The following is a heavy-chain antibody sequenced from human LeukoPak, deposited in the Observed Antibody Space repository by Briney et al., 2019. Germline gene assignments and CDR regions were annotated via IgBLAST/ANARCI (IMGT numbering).Heavy chain of an antibody. CDR3: AKGGDYNQYYYGMDV. V-gene: IGHV3-30*18. J-gene: IGHJ6*02. Sequence: GGSLRLSCAASGFTFSSYGMHWVRQAPGKGLEWVAVISYDGSNKYYADSVKGRFTISRDNSKNMLYLQMNSLRAEDTAVYYCAKGGDYNQYYYGMDVWGQGTTVTVSS. D-gene: IGHD4-17*01. CDR1: GFTFSSYG. CDR2: ISYDGSNK.